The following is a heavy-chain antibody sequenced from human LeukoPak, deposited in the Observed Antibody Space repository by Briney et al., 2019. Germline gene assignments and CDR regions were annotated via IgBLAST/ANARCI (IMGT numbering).Heavy chain of an antibody. J-gene: IGHJ4*02. CDR3: ARDIHDSSGYYFDY. V-gene: IGHV4-31*03. Sequence: PSETLSLTCTVSGGSISSGGYYWSWIRQHPGKGLEWIGYIYYSGSTYYNPSLKSRVTISVDTSKNQFSLKLSSVTAADTAVYYCARDIHDSSGYYFDYWGQGTLFTVSS. CDR2: IYYSGST. D-gene: IGHD3-22*01. CDR1: GGSISSGGYY.